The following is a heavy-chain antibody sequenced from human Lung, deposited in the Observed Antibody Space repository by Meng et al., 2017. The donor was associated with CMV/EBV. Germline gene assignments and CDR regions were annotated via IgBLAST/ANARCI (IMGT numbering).Heavy chain of an antibody. V-gene: IGHV4-39*07. CDR1: DDSISSRSYY. J-gene: IGHJ4*02. CDR2: IYYSGST. D-gene: IGHD6-6*01. CDR3: ARINIASRRAIDY. Sequence: SETLSLXFTVSDDSISSRSYYWGWIRQPPGKGLEWIGSIYYSGSTYYNPSLKSRVTISVDTSKNQFSLKLSSVTAADTAVYYCARINIASRRAIDYWAQGTLVTSPQ.